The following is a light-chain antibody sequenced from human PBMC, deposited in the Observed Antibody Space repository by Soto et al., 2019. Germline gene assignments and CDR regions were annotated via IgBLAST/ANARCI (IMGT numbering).Light chain of an antibody. CDR2: GAS. CDR1: QSVNNNY. J-gene: IGKJ4*01. CDR3: QPHSRSIT. Sequence: EIVLTQSPGTLSLSPGERATLSCRASQSVNNNYLAWYQQKPGQSPRLLIYGASIRATAIPDRFSGSGSGTDFTLTISRLEPEDSAVDYCQPHSRSITFGGRTMV. V-gene: IGKV3-20*01.